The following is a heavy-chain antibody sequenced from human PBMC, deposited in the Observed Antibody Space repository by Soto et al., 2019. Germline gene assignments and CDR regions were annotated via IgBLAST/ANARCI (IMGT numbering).Heavy chain of an antibody. CDR2: ISAYNGNT. D-gene: IGHD3-16*02. Sequence: ASVKASCKDPRYAFASYGISWVRQATGQGLEWMGWISAYNGNTNYAQKLQGRVTMTTDTSTSTAYMELRSLRSDDTAVYYCARDAMITFGGVIAYFDYWGQGTLVTGSS. CDR1: RYAFASYG. J-gene: IGHJ4*02. CDR3: ARDAMITFGGVIAYFDY. V-gene: IGHV1-18*01.